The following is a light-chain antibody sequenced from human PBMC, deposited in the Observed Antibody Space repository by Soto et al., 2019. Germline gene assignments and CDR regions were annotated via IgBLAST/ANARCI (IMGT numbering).Light chain of an antibody. V-gene: IGLV1-44*01. CDR1: RSDIGSNF. CDR2: NSN. Sequence: QSVLSQPPSASGTPGQTVIISCSGSRSDIGSNFVNWYQHLPGTAPKLLIYNSNQRPSGDPDRFSGSKYGTSASLAISGLQSEDEADYYCAAWDYSLTFPVFGTGTKVTGL. J-gene: IGLJ1*01. CDR3: AAWDYSLTFPV.